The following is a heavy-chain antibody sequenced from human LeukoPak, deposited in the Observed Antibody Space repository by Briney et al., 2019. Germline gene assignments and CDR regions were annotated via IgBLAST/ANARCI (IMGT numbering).Heavy chain of an antibody. CDR1: GFTFSSYA. V-gene: IGHV3-23*01. J-gene: IGHJ4*02. Sequence: GGSLRLSCAASGFTFSSYAMSWVRQAPGKGLEWVSGMSGRGDNTYYADSVKGRFTISRDNSKNTLYVQVNSLETEDTAAYYCAKGSYYDSSGSFYFDYWGQGTLVTVSS. CDR2: MSGRGDNT. CDR3: AKGSYYDSSGSFYFDY. D-gene: IGHD3-22*01.